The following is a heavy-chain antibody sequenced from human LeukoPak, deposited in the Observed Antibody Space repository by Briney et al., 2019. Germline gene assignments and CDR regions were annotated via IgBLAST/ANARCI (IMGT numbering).Heavy chain of an antibody. V-gene: IGHV1-69*05. CDR2: IIPIFGTA. CDR3: ARETRSVTISGVVIIEYYFDY. J-gene: IGHJ4*02. CDR1: GGTFSSYA. D-gene: IGHD3-3*01. Sequence: SVKVSCKASGGTFSSYAISWVRQAPGQGLEWMGRIIPIFGTANYAQKFQGRVTITTDESTSTAYMELSSLRSEDTAVYYCARETRSVTISGVVIIEYYFDYWGQGTLVTVSS.